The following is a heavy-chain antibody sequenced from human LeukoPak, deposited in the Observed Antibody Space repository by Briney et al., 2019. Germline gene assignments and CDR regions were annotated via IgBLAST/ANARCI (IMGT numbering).Heavy chain of an antibody. CDR1: GXSISSYY. D-gene: IGHD2-15*01. V-gene: IGHV4-4*07. Sequence: SETLSLTRSVFGXSISSYYWSWIRQPAGKGLEWIGRIYTTGKTNYNPSLRSRVTMSVDTSKNQFSLKLSSVTAADTAMYYCARLEYCGASSCYGDYWGRGIVVTVSS. CDR3: ARLEYCGASSCYGDY. J-gene: IGHJ4*02. CDR2: IYTTGKT.